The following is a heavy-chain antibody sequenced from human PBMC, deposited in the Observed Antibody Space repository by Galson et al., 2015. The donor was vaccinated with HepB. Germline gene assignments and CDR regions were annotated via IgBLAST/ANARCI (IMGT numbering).Heavy chain of an antibody. D-gene: IGHD2-15*01. V-gene: IGHV1-69*04. CDR3: AREEGTPNYYYGMDV. CDR2: IIPILGIA. CDR1: GGTFSSYA. Sequence: SVKVSCKASGGTFSSYAISWVRQAPGQGLEWMGRIIPILGIANYAQKFQGRVTITADKSTSTAYMELSSLRSEDTAVYYCAREEGTPNYYYGMDVWGQGTTVTVSS. J-gene: IGHJ6*02.